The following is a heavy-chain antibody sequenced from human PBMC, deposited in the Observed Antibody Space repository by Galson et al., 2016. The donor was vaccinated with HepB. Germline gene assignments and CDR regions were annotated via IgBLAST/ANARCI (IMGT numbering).Heavy chain of an antibody. V-gene: IGHV4-39*07. J-gene: IGHJ4*02. Sequence: SETLSLTCTDSGDSISSTNYYWAWIRQPPGKGLEWIGIIHYSGTTYYNPSLKRRLTISVATSKNQNSLKLTSMTAADTAVYYCARGGYSGYAGLDYWGQGTLVTVSS. CDR3: ARGGYSGYAGLDY. CDR1: GDSISSTNYY. D-gene: IGHD5-12*01. CDR2: IHYSGTT.